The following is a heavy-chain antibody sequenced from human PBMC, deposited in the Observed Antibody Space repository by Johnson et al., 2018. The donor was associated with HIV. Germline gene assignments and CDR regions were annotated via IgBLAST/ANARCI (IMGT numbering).Heavy chain of an antibody. CDR2: IYSGGST. D-gene: IGHD1-26*01. CDR3: ARDEGGGSYWGDDAFDI. CDR1: GFTVSSNY. V-gene: IGHV3-66*03. Sequence: VQLVESGGGLIQPGGSLRLSCAASGFTVSSNYMSWVRQAPGKGLEWVSVIYSGGSTYYADSVKGRFTISRDNSKNTLYLQMNSLRAEDTAVYYCARDEGGGSYWGDDAFDIWGQGTMVTVSS. J-gene: IGHJ3*02.